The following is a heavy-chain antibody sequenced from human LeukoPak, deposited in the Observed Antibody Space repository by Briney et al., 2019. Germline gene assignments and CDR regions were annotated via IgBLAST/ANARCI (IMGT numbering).Heavy chain of an antibody. Sequence: GGSLRLSCAASGFTFSSYWMSWVRQAPGKGLEWVANIKQDGSEKYYVDSVKGRFTISRDNAKNSLYLQMNSLRAEDTAVYYCARAAGDILTGYYYYYMDVWGKGTTVTVSS. J-gene: IGHJ6*03. CDR1: GFTFSSYW. V-gene: IGHV3-7*01. CDR2: IKQDGSEK. CDR3: ARAAGDILTGYYYYYMDV. D-gene: IGHD3-9*01.